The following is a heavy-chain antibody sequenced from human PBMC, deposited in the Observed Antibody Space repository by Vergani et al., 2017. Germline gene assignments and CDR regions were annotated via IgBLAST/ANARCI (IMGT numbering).Heavy chain of an antibody. CDR2: ISGSSSTI. CDR3: AKGYNWGEDY. Sequence: EVQLLESGGGLVQPGGSLRLSCAASGFTFSSYSMNWVRQAPGKGLEWVSYISGSSSTIYYADSVKGRFTISRDNSKNTLYLQMNSLRVEDTAVYYCAKGYNWGEDYWGQGSLVTVSS. J-gene: IGHJ4*02. D-gene: IGHD1-20*01. CDR1: GFTFSSYS. V-gene: IGHV3-48*01.